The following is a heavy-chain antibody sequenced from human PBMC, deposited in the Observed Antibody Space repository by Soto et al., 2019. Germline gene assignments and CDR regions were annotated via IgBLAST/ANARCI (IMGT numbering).Heavy chain of an antibody. J-gene: IGHJ6*02. CDR1: GYSFTDYH. CDR3: ARGHSTDCSNGVCSFFYNHEMDV. D-gene: IGHD2-8*01. CDR2: INPKSGGT. Sequence: ASVKVSCKASGYSFTDYHIHWVRQAPGQGLEWLGRINPKSGGTSTAQKFQGWVTMTRDRSISTVYMELTRLRSDDTTVYFCARGHSTDCSNGVCSFFYNHEMDVWGQGTTVTVSS. V-gene: IGHV1-2*04.